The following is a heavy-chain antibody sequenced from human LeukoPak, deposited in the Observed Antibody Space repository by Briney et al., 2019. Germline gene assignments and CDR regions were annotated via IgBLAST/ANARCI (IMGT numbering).Heavy chain of an antibody. CDR1: GGTFSSYS. J-gene: IGHJ6*02. Sequence: SVKVSCKASGGTFSSYSISWVRQAPGQGLEWMGGIIPIFDTADYAQKFQGRVTITADESTSTAYMELSSLRSEDTAVSYCARISLGAIWGYYYGMDVWGQGTTVTVSS. CDR2: IIPIFDTA. V-gene: IGHV1-69*13. D-gene: IGHD1-26*01. CDR3: ARISLGAIWGYYYGMDV.